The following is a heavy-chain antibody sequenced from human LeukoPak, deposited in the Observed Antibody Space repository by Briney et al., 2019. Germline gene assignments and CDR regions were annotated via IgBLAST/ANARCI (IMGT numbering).Heavy chain of an antibody. V-gene: IGHV4-4*07. Sequence: PSETLSLTCTVPVGSIRGYYWTWLRQPAGKELEWNGRIYSSGTAYYNPSLESRVTISLDTSRNQFSLKTTSMTAADTAVYYCARGTDMTSAAAYYSFTHWGQGILVSVSS. CDR1: VGSIRGYY. D-gene: IGHD2-2*01. CDR3: ARGTDMTSAAAYYSFTH. CDR2: IYSSGTA. J-gene: IGHJ4*02.